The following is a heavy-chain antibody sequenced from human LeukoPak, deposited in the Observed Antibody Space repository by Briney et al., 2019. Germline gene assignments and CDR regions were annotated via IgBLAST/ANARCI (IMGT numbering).Heavy chain of an antibody. CDR3: ARGFNYYDNSGYYQYYFDY. CDR2: IIPIFGTA. V-gene: IGHV1-69*13. D-gene: IGHD3-22*01. Sequence: ASVKVSCKASGGTFSSYAISWVRQAPGQGLEWMGGIIPIFGTANYAQKLQGRVTITADESTSTAYMELSSLRSEDTAVYYCARGFNYYDNSGYYQYYFDYWGQGTLVTVSS. J-gene: IGHJ4*02. CDR1: GGTFSSYA.